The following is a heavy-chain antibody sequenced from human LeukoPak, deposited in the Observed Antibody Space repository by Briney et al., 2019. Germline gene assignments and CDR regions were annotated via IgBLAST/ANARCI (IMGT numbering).Heavy chain of an antibody. D-gene: IGHD3-10*01. Sequence: ASETLCLTCTVSGCTISSYYWSWIRQPPGKGLEWIGYIYYSGSTNYNPSLKSRVTISVETSKKQFSLKPSSVTDADTAVYYCARKSRGVRGVNPFDYWGQGTLVTVSS. CDR2: IYYSGST. CDR3: ARKSRGVRGVNPFDY. J-gene: IGHJ4*02. CDR1: GCTISSYY. V-gene: IGHV4-59*08.